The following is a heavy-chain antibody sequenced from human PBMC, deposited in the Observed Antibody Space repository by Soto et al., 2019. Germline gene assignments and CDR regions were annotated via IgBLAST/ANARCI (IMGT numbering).Heavy chain of an antibody. CDR2: INPSGGST. Sequence: QVQLVQSGAEVKKPGASVKVSCKASGYTFTSYYMHWVRQAPGQGLEWMGIINPSGGSTSYAQKFQGRVTMTRDTSTSTVSMELSSLRSEDTAVYYCARVYPNGDHMGVTTLPGYFDYWGQGTLVTVSS. V-gene: IGHV1-46*01. J-gene: IGHJ4*02. D-gene: IGHD1-26*01. CDR3: ARVYPNGDHMGVTTLPGYFDY. CDR1: GYTFTSYY.